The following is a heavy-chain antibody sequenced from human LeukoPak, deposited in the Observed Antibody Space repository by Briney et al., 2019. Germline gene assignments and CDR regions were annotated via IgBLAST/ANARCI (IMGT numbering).Heavy chain of an antibody. D-gene: IGHD2-15*01. CDR1: GFTFSDYY. J-gene: IGHJ4*02. Sequence: GGSLRLSCAASGFTFSDYYMSWIRQAPGKGLEWVSYISSSGSTIYYADSVKGRFTISRDNAKNSLYLQMNSLRAEDTAVYYCARRNPSPSWSHEGYWGQGTLVTVSS. V-gene: IGHV3-11*01. CDR2: ISSSGSTI. CDR3: ARRNPSPSWSHEGY.